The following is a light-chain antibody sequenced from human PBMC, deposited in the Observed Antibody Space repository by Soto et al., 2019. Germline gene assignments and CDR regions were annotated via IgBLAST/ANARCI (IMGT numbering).Light chain of an antibody. CDR1: QSVFNNN. V-gene: IGKV3-20*01. Sequence: EIVLTQSPGTLSLSPGERATLSCRASQSVFNNNLAWYQQKPGQAPRLLMFGASSRATGIPDRFSVSGSGTDFTLTISRLEPEDFAIYHCQQYGGSPRTFGQGTKLEIK. CDR3: QQYGGSPRT. CDR2: GAS. J-gene: IGKJ2*01.